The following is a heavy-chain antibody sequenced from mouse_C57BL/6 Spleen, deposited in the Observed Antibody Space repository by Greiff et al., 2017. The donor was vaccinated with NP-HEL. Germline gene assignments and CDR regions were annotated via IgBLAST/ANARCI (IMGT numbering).Heavy chain of an antibody. CDR1: GYAFSSSW. Sequence: QVTLKESGPELVKPGASVKISCKASGYAFSSSWMNWVKQRPGKGLEWIGRIYPGDGDTNYNGKFKGKATLTADKSSSTAYMQLSSLTSEDSAVYFCARDYGRGSALWGTGTTVTVSS. J-gene: IGHJ1*03. V-gene: IGHV1-82*01. CDR3: ARDYGRGSAL. CDR2: IYPGDGDT. D-gene: IGHD1-1*01.